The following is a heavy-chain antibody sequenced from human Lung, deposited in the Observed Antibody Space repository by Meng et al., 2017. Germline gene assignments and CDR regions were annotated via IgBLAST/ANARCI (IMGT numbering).Heavy chain of an antibody. V-gene: IGHV4-30-4*01. J-gene: IGHJ2*01. Sequence: QGPLEGSGPGLVKPYQTPFLTCTFSGGPISSSNYYWSWIRQPPGKGLEWSGHIYNSGSTYYNPSLKSRITISVDTSKNQFSLKLSSVTAADTAVYYCARGQKGYFDLWGRGTLVTVSS. CDR2: IYNSGST. CDR3: ARGQKGYFDL. CDR1: GGPISSSNYY.